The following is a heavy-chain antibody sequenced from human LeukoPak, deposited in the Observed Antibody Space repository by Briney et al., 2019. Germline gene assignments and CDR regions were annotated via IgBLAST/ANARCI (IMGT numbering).Heavy chain of an antibody. CDR2: NIPILGIA. CDR1: GGTFSSYA. Sequence: SVKVSCKASGGTFSSYAISWVRQAPGQGLEWMGRNIPILGIANYAQKFQGRVTITADKSTSTAYMELSSLRSEDTAVYYCARDDLTENWFDPWGQGTLVTVSS. CDR3: ARDDLTENWFDP. V-gene: IGHV1-69*04. D-gene: IGHD1-14*01. J-gene: IGHJ5*02.